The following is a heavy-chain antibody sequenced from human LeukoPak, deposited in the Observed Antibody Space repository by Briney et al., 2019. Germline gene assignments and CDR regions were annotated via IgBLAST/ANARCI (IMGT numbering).Heavy chain of an antibody. CDR1: GFTFSTYS. V-gene: IGHV5-51*01. D-gene: IGHD3-16*01. CDR2: IYAGDSST. Sequence: GESLKISCKGSGFTFSTYSFAWVRQMPGKGLEWMGVIYAGDSSTRYSPSFQGQVTISVDKSISTAYLQWSSLKASESAIYYCARHSCYDSWGQGTLVTVSS. J-gene: IGHJ4*02. CDR3: ARHSCYDS.